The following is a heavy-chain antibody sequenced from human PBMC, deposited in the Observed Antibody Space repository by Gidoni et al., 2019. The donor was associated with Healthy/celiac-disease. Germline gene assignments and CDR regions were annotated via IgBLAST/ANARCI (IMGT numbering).Heavy chain of an antibody. CDR1: AFTFSSSS. D-gene: IGHD3-22*01. J-gene: IGHJ3*02. CDR3: ARVSITMIVVARGAFDI. CDR2: SSSSSSYI. V-gene: IGHV3-21*01. Sequence: EVQLVESGGGLVKPGGSLRLPWAASAFTFSSSSINWVRQAPGKGLEWVSSSSSSSSYIYYADSVKGRFTISRDNAKNSLYLQMNSLRAEDTAVYYCARVSITMIVVARGAFDIWGQGTMVTVSS.